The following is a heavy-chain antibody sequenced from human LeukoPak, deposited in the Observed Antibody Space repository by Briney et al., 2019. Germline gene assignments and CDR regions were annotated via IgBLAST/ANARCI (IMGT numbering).Heavy chain of an antibody. Sequence: PSETLSLTCTVSGGSISSYYWSWTRQPPGKGLEWIGYIYYSGSTNYNPSLKSRVTISVDTSKNQFSLKLSSVTAADTAVYYCARERPVMVRGVSNYYYYYMDVWGKGTTVTISS. CDR3: ARERPVMVRGVSNYYYYYMDV. D-gene: IGHD3-10*01. CDR1: GGSISSYY. CDR2: IYYSGST. J-gene: IGHJ6*03. V-gene: IGHV4-59*01.